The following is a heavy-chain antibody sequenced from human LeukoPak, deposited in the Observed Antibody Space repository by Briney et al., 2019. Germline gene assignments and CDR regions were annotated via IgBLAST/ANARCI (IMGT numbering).Heavy chain of an antibody. Sequence: GGSLRLSCAASGFTFSSYGMHWVRQAPGKGLEWVAVISYDGSNKYYADSVKGRFTISRDNSKNTLYLQMNSLRAEDTAVYYCAKDRVVMDYWGQGTLVTVSP. CDR1: GFTFSSYG. V-gene: IGHV3-30*18. CDR3: AKDRVVMDY. J-gene: IGHJ4*02. CDR2: ISYDGSNK. D-gene: IGHD3-3*01.